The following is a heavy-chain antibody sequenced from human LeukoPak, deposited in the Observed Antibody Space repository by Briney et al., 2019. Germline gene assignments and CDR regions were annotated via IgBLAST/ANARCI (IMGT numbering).Heavy chain of an antibody. CDR1: RGTFSSYA. J-gene: IGHJ4*02. Sequence: AVKVSCKASRGTFSSYAISWVRQAPGQGVEWMGRIIPMLGIANYAQKFQGRVTITADKSTSTAYMELSSLRSEDTAVYYCARTYCSSTSCYVKATYFDYWGQGTLVTVSS. D-gene: IGHD2-2*01. CDR2: IIPMLGIA. V-gene: IGHV1-69*04. CDR3: ARTYCSSTSCYVKATYFDY.